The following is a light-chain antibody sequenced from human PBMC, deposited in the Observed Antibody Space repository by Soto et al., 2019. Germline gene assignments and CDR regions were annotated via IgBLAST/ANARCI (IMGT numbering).Light chain of an antibody. CDR3: QSYDSSLSGSEV. V-gene: IGLV1-40*01. CDR2: GNS. Sequence: QSVLTQPPSVSEAPGQRVTISCTGSSSNIGAGHDVHWYQQLPGTAPKLLIYGNSNRPSGVPDRFSGSKSGTSASLAITGLQAEDEADYYCQSYDSSLSGSEVFGTGTKVTVL. CDR1: SSNIGAGHD. J-gene: IGLJ1*01.